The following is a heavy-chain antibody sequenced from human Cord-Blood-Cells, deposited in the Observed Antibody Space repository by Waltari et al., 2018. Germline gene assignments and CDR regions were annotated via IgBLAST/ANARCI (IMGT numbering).Heavy chain of an antibody. CDR3: AKDTSYGSGSYYLDY. Sequence: EVQLVESGGGLVQPGRSLRLSCAASGFTFDDYAMHWVRQAPGKGMVWVSGIGWNGGRIGYADSVKGRFTMSRDNAKNSLYLQMNSLRAEDTALYYCAKDTSYGSGSYYLDYWGQGTLVTVSS. CDR1: GFTFDDYA. D-gene: IGHD3-10*01. V-gene: IGHV3-9*01. CDR2: IGWNGGRI. J-gene: IGHJ4*02.